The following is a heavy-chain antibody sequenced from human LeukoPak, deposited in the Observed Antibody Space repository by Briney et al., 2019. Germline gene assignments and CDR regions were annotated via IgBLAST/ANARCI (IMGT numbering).Heavy chain of an antibody. J-gene: IGHJ3*02. V-gene: IGHV1-46*01. CDR3: ARDDVLIPTDAFDI. CDR2: INPSGGST. Sequence: ASVKVSCKASGYTFTNYGISWVRQAPGQGLEWMGIINPSGGSTSYAQKFQGRVTMTRDMSTSTVYMELSSLRSEDTAVYYCARDDVLIPTDAFDIWGQGTMVTVSS. CDR1: GYTFTNYG. D-gene: IGHD2-8*01.